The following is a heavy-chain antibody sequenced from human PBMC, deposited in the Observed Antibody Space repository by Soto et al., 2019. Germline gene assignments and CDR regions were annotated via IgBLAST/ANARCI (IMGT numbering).Heavy chain of an antibody. CDR1: GFTFSSYW. J-gene: IGHJ6*02. Sequence: GGSLRLSCAASGFTFSSYWMSWVRQAPGKGLEWVANIKQDGSEKYYVDSVKGRFTISRDNAKNSLYLQMNCLRAEDTAVYYCARDDYGDYYYYYGMAVWGQGTTVTVSS. V-gene: IGHV3-7*03. CDR2: IKQDGSEK. D-gene: IGHD4-17*01. CDR3: ARDDYGDYYYYYGMAV.